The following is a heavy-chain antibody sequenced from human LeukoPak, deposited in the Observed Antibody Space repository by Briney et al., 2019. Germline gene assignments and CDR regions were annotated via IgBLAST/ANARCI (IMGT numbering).Heavy chain of an antibody. Sequence: ASVKVSCKASGYSFTGYYIHWVRQAPGQGLEWMGWINPDSGDTEYSQRFQGRITLTSDTSVTTAYMELSSLRFDDTAIFYCATVASIRRFYFDFWGQGTLVTVSS. V-gene: IGHV1-2*02. J-gene: IGHJ4*02. D-gene: IGHD3-3*01. CDR2: INPDSGDT. CDR3: ATVASIRRFYFDF. CDR1: GYSFTGYY.